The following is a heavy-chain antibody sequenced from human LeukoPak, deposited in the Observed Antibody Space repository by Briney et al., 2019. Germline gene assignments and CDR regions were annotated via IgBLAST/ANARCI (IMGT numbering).Heavy chain of an antibody. D-gene: IGHD6-6*01. V-gene: IGHV3-23*01. CDR1: GFTFSSYT. CDR3: AKSYYGYSSFAFDY. CDR2: ITGSGDST. J-gene: IGHJ4*02. Sequence: GGSLRLSCAASGFTFSSYTMNWVRQAPGKGLEWVSAITGSGDSTYYADSAKGRFTISRDNSKNTLYLQMNSLRADDTAVYYCAKSYYGYSSFAFDYWGQGTLVTVSS.